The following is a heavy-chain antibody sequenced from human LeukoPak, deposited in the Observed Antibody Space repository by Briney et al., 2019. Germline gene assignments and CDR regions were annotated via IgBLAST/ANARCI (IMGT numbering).Heavy chain of an antibody. D-gene: IGHD6-13*01. Sequence: SETLSLTCAVYGGSFSGYYWSWIRQPPGKGLEWIGEINHSGSTNYNPSLKSRVTISVDTSKNQFSLKLSSVTAADTAVYYCARGVVNSHSSSWGGWFDPWGQGTLVTVSS. CDR2: INHSGST. V-gene: IGHV4-34*01. CDR1: GGSFSGYY. J-gene: IGHJ5*02. CDR3: ARGVVNSHSSSWGGWFDP.